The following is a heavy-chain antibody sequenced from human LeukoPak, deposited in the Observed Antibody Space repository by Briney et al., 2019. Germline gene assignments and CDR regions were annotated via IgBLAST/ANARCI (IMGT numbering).Heavy chain of an antibody. V-gene: IGHV6-1*01. J-gene: IGHJ3*02. Sequence: SQTLSLTCAISGDSVSSNSAAWNWNRQSPSRGLEWLGRTYYRSKWYNDYAVSVKSRITINPDTSKNQFSLQLNSVTPEDTAVYYCARVGEDTTTDAFDIWGQGTMVTVSS. CDR2: TYYRSKWYN. D-gene: IGHD1-26*01. CDR1: GDSVSSNSAA. CDR3: ARVGEDTTTDAFDI.